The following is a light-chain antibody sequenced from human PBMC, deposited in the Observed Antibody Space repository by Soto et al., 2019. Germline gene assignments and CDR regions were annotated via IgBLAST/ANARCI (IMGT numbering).Light chain of an antibody. Sequence: QSVLTQPASVSGSPGQSITISCTGTSSDVGSYNLVSWYQQHPGKAPKLMIYEGSKRPSGVSNRFSGSKSGNTASLTISGLQAEDEADYYRCSYAGSSTFYVFGIGTKVTVL. CDR2: EGS. CDR1: SSDVGSYNL. V-gene: IGLV2-23*01. CDR3: CSYAGSSTFYV. J-gene: IGLJ1*01.